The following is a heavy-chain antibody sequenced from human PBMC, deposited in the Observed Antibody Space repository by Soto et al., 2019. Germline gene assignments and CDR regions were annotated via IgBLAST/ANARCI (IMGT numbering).Heavy chain of an antibody. D-gene: IGHD4-17*01. V-gene: IGHV4-61*01. J-gene: IGHJ4*02. CDR1: GGSVSSDNYH. CDR3: ARGNDYGDYYFDY. CDR2: VFYTGST. Sequence: PSETLSLTCTVSGGSVSSDNYHSSWIRQPPGKGLEWIGYVFYTGSTNHNPSLKSRVTLSVDTSKNQFSLKLSSVTAADTAVYYCARGNDYGDYYFDYWGQGTLVTVSS.